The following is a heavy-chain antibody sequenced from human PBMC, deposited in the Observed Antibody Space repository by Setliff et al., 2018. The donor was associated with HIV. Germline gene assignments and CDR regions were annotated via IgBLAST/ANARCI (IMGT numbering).Heavy chain of an antibody. CDR1: GDSVNNGGFF. Sequence: PSETLSLTCSVTGDSVNNGGFFWNWIRQTPGKGLEWIGNVYYRGSTKYNPSLKSRVTLSVDTSKNQFDLKVNSVTAADTAVYYCARGTLNYLDYWGQGALVTVSS. J-gene: IGHJ4*02. D-gene: IGHD2-8*01. V-gene: IGHV4-61*08. CDR3: ARGTLNYLDY. CDR2: VYYRGST.